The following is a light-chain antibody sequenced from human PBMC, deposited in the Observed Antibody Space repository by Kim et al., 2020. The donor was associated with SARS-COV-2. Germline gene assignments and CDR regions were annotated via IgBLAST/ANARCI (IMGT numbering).Light chain of an antibody. CDR2: QDS. J-gene: IGLJ1*01. Sequence: SGSPGQTASITCSGDKLGNKYACWYQQKPGQSPMLVIYQDSKRPSGIPERFSGSNSGNTATLTISGTQAIDEADYYCQAWDSSTAVFGTGTKVTVL. CDR3: QAWDSSTAV. V-gene: IGLV3-1*01. CDR1: KLGNKY.